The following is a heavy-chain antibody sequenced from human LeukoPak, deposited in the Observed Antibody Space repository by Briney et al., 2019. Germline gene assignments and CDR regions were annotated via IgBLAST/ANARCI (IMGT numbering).Heavy chain of an antibody. CDR2: IFSGGST. Sequence: PGGSLRLSCAASGFTFSAYDMHWVRQAPGKGLEWVSVIFSGGSTYYADSVKGRFTISRHKSNNTLYLQMNSLRGEETDVYYCTRYDGSGTFDYWGRGTLVTVSS. V-gene: IGHV3-53*04. CDR3: TRYDGSGTFDY. D-gene: IGHD3-3*01. CDR1: GFTFSAYD. J-gene: IGHJ4*02.